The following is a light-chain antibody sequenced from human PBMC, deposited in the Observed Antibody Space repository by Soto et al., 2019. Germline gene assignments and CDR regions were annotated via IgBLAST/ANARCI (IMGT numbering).Light chain of an antibody. CDR2: GAS. Sequence: EIVLTQSPGTLSLSPGERATLSCRASQSVSSNNLAWYQHKRGQAPRLLMFGASNRATDIPDRFSGSGSGTDFTLTITRLEPEDFAVYYYQQYGASPRTFGQGTKVEIK. CDR3: QQYGASPRT. V-gene: IGKV3-20*01. CDR1: QSVSSNN. J-gene: IGKJ1*01.